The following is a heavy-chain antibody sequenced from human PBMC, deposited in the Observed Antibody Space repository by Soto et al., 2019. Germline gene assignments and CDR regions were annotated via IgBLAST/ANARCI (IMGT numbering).Heavy chain of an antibody. V-gene: IGHV4-59*01. Sequence: PSETLSLTCTVSGGSISSYYWSWIRQPPGKGLEWIGDIFYSGNTKYNPSLKRRVTISLDTSKNELSLKLRSVTAADTAMYYCARVTDYYGSGSYDWFDPWGQGTQVTVS. CDR1: GGSISSYY. D-gene: IGHD3-10*01. CDR2: IFYSGNT. J-gene: IGHJ5*02. CDR3: ARVTDYYGSGSYDWFDP.